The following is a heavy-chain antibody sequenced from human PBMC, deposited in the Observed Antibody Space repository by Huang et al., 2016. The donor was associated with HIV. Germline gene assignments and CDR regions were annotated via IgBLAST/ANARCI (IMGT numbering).Heavy chain of an antibody. D-gene: IGHD6-13*01. CDR1: GFTFSSYG. CDR3: AKGGSAAAVLDF. V-gene: IGHV3-30*18. CDR2: ISYDAKTK. J-gene: IGHJ4*02. Sequence: QVQLVESGGGVVQPGRSLRISCAATGFTFSSYGMHWVRQAPGKGLEWVAVISYDAKTKYDADSVKGRFSISRDNSKTTVYLQLNSLRLEDTAVYYWAKGGSAAAVLDFWGQGTLVTVSS.